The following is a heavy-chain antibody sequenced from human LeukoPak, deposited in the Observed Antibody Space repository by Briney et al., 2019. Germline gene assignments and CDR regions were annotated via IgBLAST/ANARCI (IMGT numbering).Heavy chain of an antibody. V-gene: IGHV4-59*01. CDR1: GASINTYY. CDR2: IYYSGTT. J-gene: IGHJ4*02. D-gene: IGHD3-10*01. CDR3: ARVLRPMASQYYFDY. Sequence: SETLPLTCTVSGASINTYYWSWIRQPPGKGLEWIGYIYYSGTTSYNPSLKTRVTISIDTSKNQFSLKLSSVTAADTAVYHCARVLRPMASQYYFDYWGQGTLVTVSS.